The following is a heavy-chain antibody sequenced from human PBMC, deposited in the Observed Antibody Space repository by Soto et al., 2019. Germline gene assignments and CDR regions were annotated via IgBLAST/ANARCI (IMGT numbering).Heavy chain of an antibody. Sequence: ASETLSLTCAVSGGSISTKNWWTWVRQPPGKGLEWIGEIYYSGSTNYNPSLKSRVTISVDKSKNQFSLNLSSVTAADTAVYYWASGDYSHFDLWGQGTLVTVSS. V-gene: IGHV4-4*02. J-gene: IGHJ4*02. D-gene: IGHD4-17*01. CDR3: ASGDYSHFDL. CDR1: GGSISTKNW. CDR2: IYYSGST.